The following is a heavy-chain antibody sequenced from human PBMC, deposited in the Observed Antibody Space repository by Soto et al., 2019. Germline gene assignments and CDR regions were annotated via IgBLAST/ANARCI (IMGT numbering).Heavy chain of an antibody. CDR3: ARDRYYYGSGTYPSV. Sequence: QVQLVQSGAEVKKPGASVMVSCKASGYTFTTYGFSWVRQAPGQGLEWMGWISAYNGNTNYAQKFQGRVTMXXDXSXTTAYMELRSLRSDDTAVYYCARDRYYYGSGTYPSVWGQGTTVTVFS. J-gene: IGHJ6*02. CDR1: GYTFTTYG. CDR2: ISAYNGNT. V-gene: IGHV1-18*01. D-gene: IGHD3-10*01.